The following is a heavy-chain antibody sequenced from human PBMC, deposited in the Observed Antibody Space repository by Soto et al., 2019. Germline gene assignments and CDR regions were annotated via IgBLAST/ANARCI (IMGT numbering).Heavy chain of an antibody. V-gene: IGHV1-8*01. D-gene: IGHD3-3*01. J-gene: IGHJ5*02. Sequence: ASVKVSCKASGYTFTSYDINWVRQATGQGLEWMGWMNPNSGNTGYAQKFQGRVTMTRNTSISTAYMELSSLRSEDTAVYYCARGPPRVIRFLEWLWQGWFDPWGQGTLVTVSS. CDR2: MNPNSGNT. CDR1: GYTFTSYD. CDR3: ARGPPRVIRFLEWLWQGWFDP.